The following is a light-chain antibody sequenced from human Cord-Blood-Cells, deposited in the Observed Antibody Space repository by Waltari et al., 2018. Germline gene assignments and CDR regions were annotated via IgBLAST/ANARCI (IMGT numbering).Light chain of an antibody. CDR3: QQYDNLPLT. Sequence: IQMTQSPSSLSASVGDRVTITCRASQSISSYLNWYQQKPGKAPKLLIYAASSLQSGVPSRFSGSGSGTDFTLTISSLQPEDIATYYCQQYDNLPLTFGGGTKVEIK. J-gene: IGKJ4*01. CDR1: QSISSY. V-gene: IGKV1-39*01. CDR2: AAS.